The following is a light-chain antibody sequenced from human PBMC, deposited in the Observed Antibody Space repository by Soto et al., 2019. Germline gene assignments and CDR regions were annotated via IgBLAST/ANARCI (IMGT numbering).Light chain of an antibody. J-gene: IGKJ3*01. CDR2: GAS. Sequence: EIVMTQSPATLFVSPGERATLSCRASQTVSDDLAWYQQKPGQAPRLLIYGASTRATDIPARFSGGGSGTEFTLTISSLQSEDSAFYYCQQYHDWPPITFGPGTKV. CDR3: QQYHDWPPIT. CDR1: QTVSDD. V-gene: IGKV3-15*01.